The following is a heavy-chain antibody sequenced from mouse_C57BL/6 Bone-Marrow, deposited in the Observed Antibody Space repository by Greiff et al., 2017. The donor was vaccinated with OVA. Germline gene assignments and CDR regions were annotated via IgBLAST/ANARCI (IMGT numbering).Heavy chain of an antibody. CDR3: ARVYYGNYIYY. D-gene: IGHD2-1*01. CDR1: GYTFTSYG. V-gene: IGHV1-81*01. Sequence: VQLQQSGAELARPGASVKLSCKASGYTFTSYGISWLQQRPGQGLEWIGEIYPRSGNTHYNEKFKGKATLTADKTSSTAYMEIRSLTSEDSAVYFCARVYYGNYIYYWGQGTLVTVSA. CDR2: IYPRSGNT. J-gene: IGHJ3*01.